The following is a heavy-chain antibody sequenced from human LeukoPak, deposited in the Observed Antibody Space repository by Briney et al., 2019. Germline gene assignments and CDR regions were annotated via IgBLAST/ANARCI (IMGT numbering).Heavy chain of an antibody. CDR3: ARYYYDSSGYVYHAHWFDP. J-gene: IGHJ5*02. Sequence: ASVKVSCKASGGTFSSYAISWVRQAPGQGLEWMGGIIPIFGTANYAQKFQGRVTITTDESTSTAYMERSSLRSEDTAVYYCARYYYDSSGYVYHAHWFDPWGQGTLVTVSS. V-gene: IGHV1-69*05. D-gene: IGHD3-22*01. CDR1: GGTFSSYA. CDR2: IIPIFGTA.